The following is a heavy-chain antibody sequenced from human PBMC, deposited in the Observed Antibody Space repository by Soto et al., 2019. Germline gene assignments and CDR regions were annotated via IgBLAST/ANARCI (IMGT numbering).Heavy chain of an antibody. CDR2: ISYDGSTE. J-gene: IGHJ4*02. V-gene: IGHV3-30*03. CDR1: GFTFSSYG. CDR3: ATDAGGSSYFDY. D-gene: IGHD1-26*01. Sequence: QVQLVESGGGVVKPGRSLRLSCAASGFTFSSYGMHWVRQAPGKGLEWVAVISYDGSTEYYADSVKGRFTISRDNSKNTLYLQMNGLRAEDNAVYYCATDAGGSSYFDYWGQGTLVSVS.